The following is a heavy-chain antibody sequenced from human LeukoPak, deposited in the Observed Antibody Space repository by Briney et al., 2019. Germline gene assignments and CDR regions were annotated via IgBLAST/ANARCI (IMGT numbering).Heavy chain of an antibody. J-gene: IGHJ6*02. D-gene: IGHD3-10*01. Sequence: SETLSLTCTVSGGSISSYYWTWIRQPAGKGLEWIGRINSSGSTNYSPSLKSRVTMSVDTSRNQFSLKLTSVTATDTAVYYCAREVRPTYYMDVWGQGTTVTVSS. V-gene: IGHV4-4*07. CDR3: AREVRPTYYMDV. CDR1: GGSISSYY. CDR2: INSSGST.